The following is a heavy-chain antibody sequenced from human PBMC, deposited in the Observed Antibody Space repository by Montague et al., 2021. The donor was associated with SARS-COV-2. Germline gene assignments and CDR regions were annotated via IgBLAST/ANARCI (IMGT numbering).Heavy chain of an antibody. CDR2: IYYTGST. CDR3: ARHITGSGNAFDI. J-gene: IGHJ3*02. CDR1: GGSVSSSSYY. Sequence: SETLSLTCTVSGGSVSSSSYYWGWIRQPPGKGLEWIGSIYYTGSTYYNLSLKSRVTISVGTSKNQFSLKLSSVTAADTAVYYCARHITGSGNAFDIWGQGTMVTVSS. V-gene: IGHV4-39*01. D-gene: IGHD3-10*01.